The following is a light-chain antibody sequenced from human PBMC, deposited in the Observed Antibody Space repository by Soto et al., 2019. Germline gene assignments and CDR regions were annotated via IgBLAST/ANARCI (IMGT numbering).Light chain of an antibody. CDR2: EVT. J-gene: IGLJ1*01. CDR1: SSDVGGHNY. CDR3: TSYTGSTTLFV. Sequence: QSALTQPASVSGSPGQSITVSCTGTSSDVGGHNYVSWFQQHPGQAPKLLIYEVTTRPSGVPTRFSGSKPGNTASLTISGIQAEDEGEYHCTSYTGSTTLFVFGTGPKVTVL. V-gene: IGLV2-14*01.